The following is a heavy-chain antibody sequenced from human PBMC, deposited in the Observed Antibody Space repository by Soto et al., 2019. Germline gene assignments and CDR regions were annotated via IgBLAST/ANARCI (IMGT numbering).Heavy chain of an antibody. J-gene: IGHJ6*02. CDR3: ARGGYVRDYYYYGMDV. Sequence: SMRLSCAASGFTFSGYAMHWVRQAPGKGLEWVAVISYDGSNKYYADSVKGRFTISRDNSKNTLYLQMSSLRAEDTAVYYCARGGYVRDYYYYGMDVWGQGTTVTVSS. V-gene: IGHV3-30-3*01. CDR2: ISYDGSNK. D-gene: IGHD5-12*01. CDR1: GFTFSGYA.